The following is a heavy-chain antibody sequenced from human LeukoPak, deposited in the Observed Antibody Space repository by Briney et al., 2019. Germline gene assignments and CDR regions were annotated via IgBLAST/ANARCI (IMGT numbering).Heavy chain of an antibody. J-gene: IGHJ4*02. CDR3: TTVRYFDY. D-gene: IGHD3-9*01. Sequence: GGSLRLSCAASGFPFSNAWMSWVRRAPGKGLEWVGRIRSKTDSGTTDYAAPVKGRFAISRDDSKTTLHLEINSLKTEYTAVYYCTTVRYFDYWGQGTRVTVSS. CDR2: IRSKTDSGTT. CDR1: GFPFSNAW. V-gene: IGHV3-15*01.